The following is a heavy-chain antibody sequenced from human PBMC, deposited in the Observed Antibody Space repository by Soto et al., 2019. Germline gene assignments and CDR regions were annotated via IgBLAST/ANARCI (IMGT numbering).Heavy chain of an antibody. J-gene: IGHJ6*03. D-gene: IGHD3-9*01. CDR1: GYTFTSYY. CDR3: ARDRTYYDIFSYYYMDV. Sequence: GXSVKVSCKASGYTFTSYYMHSVRHSPGQGLEWMGIINPSGGSTSYAQKFQGRVTMTRDTSTSTVYMELSSLRSEETAVYYCARDRTYYDIFSYYYMDVWGKGTTVTVS. V-gene: IGHV1-46*03. CDR2: INPSGGST.